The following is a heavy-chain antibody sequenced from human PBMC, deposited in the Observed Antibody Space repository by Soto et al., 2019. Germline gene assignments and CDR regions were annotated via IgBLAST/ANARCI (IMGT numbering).Heavy chain of an antibody. CDR3: ARGLYYYDSSGYWGY. D-gene: IGHD3-22*01. CDR1: GFTFSSYS. J-gene: IGHJ4*02. Sequence: EVQLVESGGGLVQPGGSLRLSCAASGFTFSSYSMNWVRQAPGKGLEWVSYISSSSSTIYYADSVKGRFTISRDNARNSLYLQMNSLRDEDTAVYYCARGLYYYDSSGYWGYWGKGTLVTVSS. CDR2: ISSSSSTI. V-gene: IGHV3-48*02.